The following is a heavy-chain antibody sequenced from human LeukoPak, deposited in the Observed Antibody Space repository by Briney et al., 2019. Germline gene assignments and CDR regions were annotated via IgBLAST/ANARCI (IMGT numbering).Heavy chain of an antibody. D-gene: IGHD3-9*01. Sequence: GGSLRLSCAASGFIVSSNYMRWVRQAPGEGLEWVSVIYSGGSTYYADSVKGRFTISRDNSKNTLYLQMNSLRAEDTAVYYCARSLYYDVLTCHDAFDIWGQGTMVTVSS. CDR1: GFIVSSNY. J-gene: IGHJ3*02. V-gene: IGHV3-66*01. CDR3: ARSLYYDVLTCHDAFDI. CDR2: IYSGGST.